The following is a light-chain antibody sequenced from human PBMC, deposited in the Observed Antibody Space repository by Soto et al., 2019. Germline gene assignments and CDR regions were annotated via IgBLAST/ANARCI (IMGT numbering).Light chain of an antibody. CDR3: QEYENTPGT. V-gene: IGKV3-20*01. Sequence: VVTQSPGTLSLYPGERATLSCRASQSLSINYVAWYQQRPGQAPRLLIYAASSRAAGIPDRFSGSGSGTDFTLDISRLEPEDFAVYYCQEYENTPGTFGRGTRLEIK. CDR2: AAS. CDR1: QSLSINY. J-gene: IGKJ5*01.